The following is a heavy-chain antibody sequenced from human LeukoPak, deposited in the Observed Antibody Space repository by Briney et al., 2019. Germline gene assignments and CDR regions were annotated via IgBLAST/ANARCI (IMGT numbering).Heavy chain of an antibody. J-gene: IGHJ3*02. D-gene: IGHD5-18*01. CDR1: GGSISSSSYY. Sequence: SETPSLTCTVSGGSISSSSYYWGWIRQPPGKGLEWIGSIYYSGSTYYNPSLRSRVTISVDTSKNQFSLKLSSVTAADTAVYYCARRPLGYRYDTRDGAFDIWGQGTMVTVSS. V-gene: IGHV4-39*01. CDR3: ARRPLGYRYDTRDGAFDI. CDR2: IYYSGST.